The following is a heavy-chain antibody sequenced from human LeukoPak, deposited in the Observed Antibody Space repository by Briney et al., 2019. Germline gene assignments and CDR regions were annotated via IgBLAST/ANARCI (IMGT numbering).Heavy chain of an antibody. CDR2: ISSSSSYI. D-gene: IGHD4-23*01. CDR1: GFTFSSYS. V-gene: IGHV3-21*01. CDR3: ARDLKAVAYGGDY. J-gene: IGHJ4*02. Sequence: PGGSLRLSCAASGFTFSSYSMNWVRQAPGKGLEWVSSISSSSSYIYYADSVKGRFTISRDNAKNSLYLQMNSLRAEDTAVYYCARDLKAVAYGGDYWGQGTLVTVSS.